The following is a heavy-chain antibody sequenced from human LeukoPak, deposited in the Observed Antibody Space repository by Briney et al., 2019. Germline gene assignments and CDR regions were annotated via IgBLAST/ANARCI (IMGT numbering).Heavy chain of an antibody. D-gene: IGHD3-10*01. J-gene: IGHJ3*01. Sequence: PSETLSLTCTVSGGPISNTNYYWGWIRQPPGKGLEWIGSVYYSGSTHYNPSLKSRVTISVDTSKNQFSLNLISMTAADTAIYYCARNRSDHTHHQTFDVWGQGTTVTVSS. V-gene: IGHV4-39*01. CDR1: GGPISNTNYY. CDR3: ARNRSDHTHHQTFDV. CDR2: VYYSGST.